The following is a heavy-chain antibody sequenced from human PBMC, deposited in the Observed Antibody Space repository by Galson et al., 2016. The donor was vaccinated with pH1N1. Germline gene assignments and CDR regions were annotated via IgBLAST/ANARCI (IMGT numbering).Heavy chain of an antibody. CDR3: TSIIGTTQCYYYMDV. CDR1: GGSLSSSEYY. CDR2: IYYRGST. Sequence: ETLSLTCTVSGGSLSSSEYYWAWIRQSPGTGLEWIGSIYYRGSTYYNPSLKSRVSISVDRSTNQFSLNLSSVTAADTAVYYCTSIIGTTQCYYYMDVWGKGTPVTVSS. J-gene: IGHJ6*03. V-gene: IGHV4-39*07. D-gene: IGHD1-7*01.